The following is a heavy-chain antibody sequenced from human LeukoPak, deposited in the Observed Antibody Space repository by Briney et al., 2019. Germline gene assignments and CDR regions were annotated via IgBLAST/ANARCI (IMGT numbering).Heavy chain of an antibody. D-gene: IGHD3-22*01. J-gene: IGHJ4*02. Sequence: GGSLRLSCAASGFTFSSYWMNWVRQAPGKGLEWVANIKQDGSEKYYVDSVKGRFTISRDNAKNSLYLQMNSLRAEDTAVYYCARVDMYYYDSSGYYPDYWGQGTLVTVSS. CDR3: ARVDMYYYDSSGYYPDY. CDR2: IKQDGSEK. CDR1: GFTFSSYW. V-gene: IGHV3-7*03.